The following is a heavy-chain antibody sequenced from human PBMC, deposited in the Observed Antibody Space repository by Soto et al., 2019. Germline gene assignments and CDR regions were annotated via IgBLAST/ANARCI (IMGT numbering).Heavy chain of an antibody. CDR2: IYHSGST. Sequence: SETLSLTCAVSSGSISSSNWWSWVRQPPGKGLEWIGEIYHSGSTNYNPSLKSRVTISVDKSKNQFSLKLSSVTAADTAVYYCARVKPEYSSSDNWFDPWGQGTLVTVSS. J-gene: IGHJ5*02. CDR1: SGSISSSNW. V-gene: IGHV4-4*02. D-gene: IGHD6-6*01. CDR3: ARVKPEYSSSDNWFDP.